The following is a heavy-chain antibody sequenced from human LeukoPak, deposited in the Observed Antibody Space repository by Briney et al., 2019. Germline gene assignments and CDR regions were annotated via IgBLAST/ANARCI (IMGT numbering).Heavy chain of an antibody. Sequence: SETLSLTCTLSGGSISSYYWSWIRQPPGKGLEWIGCSYYSGNTKYNPSLKSRVTIAVDTSKNQFSLKLSSVTAADTAVYYCARFSIVGATDWFDPWGQGTLVTVSS. D-gene: IGHD1-26*01. CDR3: ARFSIVGATDWFDP. J-gene: IGHJ5*02. CDR2: SYYSGNT. V-gene: IGHV4-59*08. CDR1: GGSISSYY.